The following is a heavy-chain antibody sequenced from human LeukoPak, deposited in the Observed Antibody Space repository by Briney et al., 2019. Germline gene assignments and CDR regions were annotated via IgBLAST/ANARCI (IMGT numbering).Heavy chain of an antibody. J-gene: IGHJ4*02. V-gene: IGHV4-30-2*01. CDR2: IYNSGST. CDR1: GGSISSGGYS. CDR3: ARSIAVAGTSYYFDY. Sequence: SQTLSLTCAVSGGSISSGGYSWSWIRQPPGKGLEWIGYIYNSGSTYYNPSLKSRVTISVDRSKNPFSLQLSSVTAADTAVYYCARSIAVAGTSYYFDYWGQGTLVTVSS. D-gene: IGHD6-19*01.